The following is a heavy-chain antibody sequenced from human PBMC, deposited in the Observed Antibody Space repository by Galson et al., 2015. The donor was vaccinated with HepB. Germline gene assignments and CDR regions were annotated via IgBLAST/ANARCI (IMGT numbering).Heavy chain of an antibody. Sequence: ETLSLTCTVSGASIISHHWSWIRQPPGKGLEWIGYISYSGSANYNPSLMSRLTISIDTSKSQFSLKLSSVTAADTAVYYCARNGLPGDYYYMDVWGKGTTVTVSS. CDR1: GASIISHH. D-gene: IGHD2-21*01. V-gene: IGHV4-59*11. J-gene: IGHJ6*03. CDR3: ARNGLPGDYYYMDV. CDR2: ISYSGSA.